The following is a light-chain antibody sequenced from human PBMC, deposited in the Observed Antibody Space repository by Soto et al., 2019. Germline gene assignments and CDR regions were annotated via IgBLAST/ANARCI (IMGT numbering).Light chain of an antibody. CDR3: QQSYTSPVT. CDR1: QDISSY. CDR2: GAS. J-gene: IGKJ4*01. V-gene: IGKV1-8*01. Sequence: AIRMTQSPSSLSASTRDRVTITCRASQDISSYLAWYQQKPGKAPNLLIYGASTLQSGVPSRFSGGGSGTYFTLTISGLQPEDFGSYYCQQSYTSPVTFGGGTKVDIK.